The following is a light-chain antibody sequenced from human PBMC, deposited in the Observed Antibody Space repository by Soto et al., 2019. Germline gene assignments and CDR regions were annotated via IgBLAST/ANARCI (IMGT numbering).Light chain of an antibody. Sequence: EIVLTQSPATLSLSPGERATLSWRASQSVSSYLAWYQQKPGQAPRLLIYDASNRATGIPARFSGSGSGTDFTLTISSLQNEDFAVYDGQQRSNWLFTFGPGTKVDIK. CDR3: QQRSNWLFT. J-gene: IGKJ3*01. V-gene: IGKV3-11*01. CDR2: DAS. CDR1: QSVSSY.